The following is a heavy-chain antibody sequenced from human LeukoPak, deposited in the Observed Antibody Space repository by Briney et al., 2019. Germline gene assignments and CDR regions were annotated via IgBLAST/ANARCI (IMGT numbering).Heavy chain of an antibody. CDR1: GFTFSSYG. V-gene: IGHV3-30*18. CDR2: ISYDGSNK. J-gene: IGHJ6*03. CDR3: AKDMYYGSGSYYYYYYYYMDV. D-gene: IGHD3-10*01. Sequence: LSGGSLRLSCAASGFTFSSYGMHWVRQAPGKGLEWVAVISYDGSNKYYADSVKGRFTISRDNSKNTLYLQMNSLRAEDTAVYYCAKDMYYGSGSYYYYYYYYMDVWGKGTTVTVSS.